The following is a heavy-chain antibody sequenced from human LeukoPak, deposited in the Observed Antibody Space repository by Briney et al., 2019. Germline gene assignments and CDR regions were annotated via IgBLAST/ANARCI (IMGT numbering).Heavy chain of an antibody. V-gene: IGHV3-7*01. D-gene: IGHD3-10*01. CDR1: GFTFHSYW. CDR3: ARDSYWLGGTIGAFDI. CDR2: INGDGREE. J-gene: IGHJ3*02. Sequence: PGGSLRLSCEVSGFTFHSYWMSWVRQFPGKGLEWVANINGDGREEYYVDSVTGRFTISRDNAKNSLYLQMNGLRAEDTAVYYCARDSYWLGGTIGAFDIWGQGTMVTVSS.